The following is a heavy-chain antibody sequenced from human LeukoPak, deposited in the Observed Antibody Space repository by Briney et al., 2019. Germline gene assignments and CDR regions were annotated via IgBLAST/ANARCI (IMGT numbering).Heavy chain of an antibody. J-gene: IGHJ6*02. CDR1: GFTFSSYE. CDR2: ISTSGDTI. V-gene: IGHV3-48*03. Sequence: GGSLRLSGAASGFTFSSYEMNWVRQAPGKGLEWVSCISTSGDTIYYADSVKGRFTISRDNAKNSLYLQMNSLRTEDTAVYYCAREIAAVYYYYYGMDVWGQGTTVTVSS. CDR3: AREIAAVYYYYYGMDV. D-gene: IGHD6-13*01.